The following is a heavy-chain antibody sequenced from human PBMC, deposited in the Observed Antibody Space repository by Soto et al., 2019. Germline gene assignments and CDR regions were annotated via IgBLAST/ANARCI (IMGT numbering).Heavy chain of an antibody. CDR3: ARDEGGYSYGPTMHWFDP. V-gene: IGHV1-18*01. J-gene: IGHJ5*02. Sequence: QVQLVQSGAEVKKPGASVKVSCKASGYTFTSYGISWVRQAPGQGLEWMGWISAYNGNTNYAQKLQGRVTMTTDTSTSTAYMEQRSLRSDDTAVYYCARDEGGYSYGPTMHWFDPWGQGTLVTVSS. D-gene: IGHD5-18*01. CDR1: GYTFTSYG. CDR2: ISAYNGNT.